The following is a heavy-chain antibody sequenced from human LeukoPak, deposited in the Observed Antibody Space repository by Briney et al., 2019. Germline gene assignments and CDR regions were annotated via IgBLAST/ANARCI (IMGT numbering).Heavy chain of an antibody. CDR3: ASTPAGDIVVVPAANGVDRSYSWFDP. CDR2: INQSGST. D-gene: IGHD2-2*01. Sequence: SETLSLTCAVYGGSFSGYYWSWIRQPPGKGLEWIGEINQSGSTNYNPSLKSRVTISVDTSKNQFSLKLSSVTAADTAVYYCASTPAGDIVVVPAANGVDRSYSWFDPWGQGTLVTVSS. J-gene: IGHJ5*02. CDR1: GGSFSGYY. V-gene: IGHV4-34*01.